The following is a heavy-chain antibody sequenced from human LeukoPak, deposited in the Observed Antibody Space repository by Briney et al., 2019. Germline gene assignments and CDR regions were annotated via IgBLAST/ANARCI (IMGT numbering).Heavy chain of an antibody. CDR3: ARHRRSGTASAGLDY. V-gene: IGHV4-34*01. CDR1: GESFSGYF. CDR2: INHSGSTS. J-gene: IGHJ4*02. D-gene: IGHD6-13*01. Sequence: SETLSLTCAVYGESFSGYFWNWIRQPPGKGLEWIGEINHSGSTSNHNPSLKSRVTMSVDTSKNQFSLKLSSVTAADTAVYYCARHRRSGTASAGLDYWGQGTLVTVSS.